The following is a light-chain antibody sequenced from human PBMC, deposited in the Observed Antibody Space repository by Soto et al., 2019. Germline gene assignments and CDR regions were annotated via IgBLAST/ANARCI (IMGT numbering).Light chain of an antibody. V-gene: IGLV2-11*01. Sequence: QSALTQPRSVSGSPGQSVTISCTGTSSDVGIYNYVSWYQQHPGKAPKLMIYDVSKRPSGVPDRFSGPKSGNTASLTISGLQAEDEADYYCCSYAGSYTFVFGGGTKLTVL. CDR3: CSYAGSYTFV. CDR1: SSDVGIYNY. J-gene: IGLJ2*01. CDR2: DVS.